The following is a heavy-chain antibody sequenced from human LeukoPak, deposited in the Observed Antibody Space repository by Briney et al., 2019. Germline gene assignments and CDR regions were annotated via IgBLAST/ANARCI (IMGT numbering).Heavy chain of an antibody. CDR1: GDSISSSSSY. V-gene: IGHV4-39*01. D-gene: IGHD5-12*01. J-gene: IGHJ3*02. Sequence: PSETLSLTCTVSGDSISSSSSYWGWIRQPPGEGLEWIGSIYYSGSTNYNPSLKSRVTISVDTSKNQFSLKLSSVTAADTAVYYCARHPRRKRLRLPNDAFDIWGQGTMVTVSS. CDR3: ARHPRRKRLRLPNDAFDI. CDR2: IYYSGST.